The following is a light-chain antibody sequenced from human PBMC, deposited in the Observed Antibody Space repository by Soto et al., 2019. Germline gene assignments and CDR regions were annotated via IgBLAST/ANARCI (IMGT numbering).Light chain of an antibody. J-gene: IGLJ1*01. CDR2: DVS. Sequence: QSVLTQPASVSGSPGQSITISCTGTSSGVGGYNYVSWYQQHPGKAPKLMIYDVSNRPSGVSNRFSGSKSGNTASLTISGLQAEDEADYYCSSYTSSSTPDVFGTGTTVTVL. CDR3: SSYTSSSTPDV. CDR1: SSGVGGYNY. V-gene: IGLV2-14*01.